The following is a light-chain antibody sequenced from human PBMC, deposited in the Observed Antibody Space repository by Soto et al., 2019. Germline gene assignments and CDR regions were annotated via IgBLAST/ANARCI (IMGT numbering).Light chain of an antibody. CDR2: GAS. CDR1: QSVRSN. CDR3: QQYNNWPPAWT. V-gene: IGKV3-15*01. Sequence: EIVMTQSPATLSVSPGERATLSCRASQSVRSNLAWYQQKPGQSPRLLIYGASTRATGIPARFSGSGSGTQFTLTISSLQSEEFAVYYCQQYNNWPPAWTFGQGTKVDIK. J-gene: IGKJ1*01.